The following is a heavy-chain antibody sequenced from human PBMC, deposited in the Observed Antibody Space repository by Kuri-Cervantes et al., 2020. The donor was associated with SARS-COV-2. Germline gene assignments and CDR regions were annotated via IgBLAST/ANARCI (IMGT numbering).Heavy chain of an antibody. D-gene: IGHD4-23*01. Sequence: SETLSLTCAVYGGSFSGYYWSWIRQPPGKGLEWIGEINHSGSTNYNPSLKSRVIISVDTSKNQFSLKLSSVTAADTAVYYCARDADGGNGEDYYYYYMDVWGKGTTVTVSS. CDR3: ARDADGGNGEDYYYYYMDV. V-gene: IGHV4-34*01. CDR1: GGSFSGYY. J-gene: IGHJ6*03. CDR2: INHSGST.